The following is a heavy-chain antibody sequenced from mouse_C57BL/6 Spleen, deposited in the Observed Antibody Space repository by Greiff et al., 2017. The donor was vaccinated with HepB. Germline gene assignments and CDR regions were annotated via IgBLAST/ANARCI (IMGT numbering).Heavy chain of an antibody. D-gene: IGHD2-3*01. CDR3: ARGGLLPWFAY. CDR1: GYTFTSYW. V-gene: IGHV1-61*01. J-gene: IGHJ3*01. Sequence: QVQLQQSGAELVRPGSSVKLSCKASGYTFTSYWMDWVKQRPGQGLEWIGNIYPSDSETHYNQKFKDKATLTVDKSSSTAYMQLSSLTSEDSAVYYCARGGLLPWFAYWGQGTLVTVSA. CDR2: IYPSDSET.